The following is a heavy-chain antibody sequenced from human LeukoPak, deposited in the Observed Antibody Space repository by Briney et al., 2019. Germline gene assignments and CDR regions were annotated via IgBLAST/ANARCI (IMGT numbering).Heavy chain of an antibody. D-gene: IGHD3-22*01. CDR2: ISSSGSTI. V-gene: IGHV3-11*01. J-gene: IGHJ4*02. Sequence: GGSLRLSCAASGFTFSDYYMSWIRQAPGKGLEWVSYISSSGSTIYYADSVKGRFTISRDNAKNSLYLQMNSLRAEDTAVYYCARDRGETCYYDSSGYSIDYWGQGTLVTVSS. CDR1: GFTFSDYY. CDR3: ARDRGETCYYDSSGYSIDY.